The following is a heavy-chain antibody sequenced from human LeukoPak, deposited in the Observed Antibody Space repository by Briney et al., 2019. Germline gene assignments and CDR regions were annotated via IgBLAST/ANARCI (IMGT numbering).Heavy chain of an antibody. Sequence: PGGSLRLSYAASGFTFSSYAMTWVRQAPGKGLEWVSGISAGGGSTYYADSVKGRFTISRDNSKNTLYLQMNSLRAEDTAIYYCAKAVVGVAAIVYWGHGTLVTVSS. CDR3: AKAVVGVAAIVY. J-gene: IGHJ4*01. D-gene: IGHD2-15*01. CDR1: GFTFSSYA. V-gene: IGHV3-23*01. CDR2: ISAGGGST.